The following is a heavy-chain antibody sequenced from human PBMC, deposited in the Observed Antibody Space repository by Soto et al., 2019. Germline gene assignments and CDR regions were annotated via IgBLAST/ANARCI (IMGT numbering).Heavy chain of an antibody. CDR1: GGSVSSGSYY. CDR3: ARVASPYYYGSGSYYN. Sequence: QVQLQESGPGLVKPSETLSLTCTVSGGSVSSGSYYWSWIRQPPGKGLEWIGYIYYSGSTNYNPYLKSRVTLSVDPSKNQFSLKLSSVTAADTAVYYCARVASPYYYGSGSYYNWGQGTLVTVSS. CDR2: IYYSGST. J-gene: IGHJ4*02. D-gene: IGHD3-10*01. V-gene: IGHV4-61*01.